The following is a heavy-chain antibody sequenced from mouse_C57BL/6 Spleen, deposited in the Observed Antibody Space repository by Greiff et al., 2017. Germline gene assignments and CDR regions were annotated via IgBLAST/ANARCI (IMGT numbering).Heavy chain of an antibody. CDR2: ISSGGSYT. CDR3: ARRDYGSSDEDWFAY. D-gene: IGHD1-1*01. Sequence: EVKVVESGGDLVKPGGSLKLSCAASGFTFSSYGMSWVRQTPDKRLEWVATISSGGSYTYYPDSVKGRFTISRDNAKNTLYLQMSSLKSEDTAMYYGARRDYGSSDEDWFAYWGQGTLVTVSA. CDR1: GFTFSSYG. J-gene: IGHJ3*01. V-gene: IGHV5-6*01.